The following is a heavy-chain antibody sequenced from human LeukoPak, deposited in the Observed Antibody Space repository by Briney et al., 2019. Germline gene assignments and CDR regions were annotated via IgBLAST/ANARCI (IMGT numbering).Heavy chain of an antibody. J-gene: IGHJ4*02. Sequence: PGGSLRLSCAASGFTFSSYAMSWVRQAPGKGLEWVSAISGSGGSTYYADSVKGRFTISRDNSKNTLYLQMNSLRAEVTAVYYCAKDMDSSSWPFLPFDYWGQGTLVTVSS. CDR3: AKDMDSSSWPFLPFDY. V-gene: IGHV3-23*01. D-gene: IGHD6-13*01. CDR2: ISGSGGST. CDR1: GFTFSSYA.